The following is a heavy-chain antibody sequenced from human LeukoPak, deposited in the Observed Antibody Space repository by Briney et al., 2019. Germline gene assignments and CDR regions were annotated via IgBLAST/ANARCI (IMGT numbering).Heavy chain of an antibody. CDR2: ISSSSSYI. Sequence: GGSLRLSCAASGFTFSSYSMNWVRQAPGKGLEWVSSISSSSSYIYYADSVKGRFTISRDNSKNTLYLQMNSLRAEDTAVYYCAREASFFSSSPWYYFDYWGQGTLVTVSS. V-gene: IGHV3-21*01. J-gene: IGHJ4*02. D-gene: IGHD6-13*01. CDR3: AREASFFSSSPWYYFDY. CDR1: GFTFSSYS.